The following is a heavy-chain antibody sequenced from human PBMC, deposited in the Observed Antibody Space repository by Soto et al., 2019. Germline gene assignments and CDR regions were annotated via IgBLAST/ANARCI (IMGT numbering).Heavy chain of an antibody. CDR3: ARDGGAYGSGSSS. V-gene: IGHV1-69*08. CDR1: GGTFSSYT. CDR2: IIPILGIA. D-gene: IGHD3-10*01. J-gene: IGHJ4*02. Sequence: QVQLVQSGAEVKKPGSSVKVSCKASGGTFSSYTISWVRQAPGQGLEWMGRIIPILGIANYAQKFQGRVTITAEKSTSTAYMELSSLRSEDTAVYYCARDGGAYGSGSSSWGQGTLVTVSS.